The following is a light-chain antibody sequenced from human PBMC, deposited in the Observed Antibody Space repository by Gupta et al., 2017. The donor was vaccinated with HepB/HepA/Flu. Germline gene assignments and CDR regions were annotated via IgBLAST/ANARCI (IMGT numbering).Light chain of an antibody. CDR3: QQYGSSPLIT. CDR1: QSVSSNY. Sequence: EIVLTQSPGTLSLSPGERATLSCRASQSVSSNYLAWYQQKSGQAPRLLIYGISSRATGVPGRFSGSGSGTDFTLTIIRLEPEDFAVYYCQQYGSSPLITFGPGTKVDIK. CDR2: GIS. V-gene: IGKV3-20*01. J-gene: IGKJ3*01.